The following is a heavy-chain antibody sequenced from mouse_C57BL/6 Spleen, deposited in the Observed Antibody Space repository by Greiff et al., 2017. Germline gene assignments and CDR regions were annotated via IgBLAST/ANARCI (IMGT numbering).Heavy chain of an antibody. CDR3: APHDGYYAAWFAY. CDR2: FHPSDSDT. D-gene: IGHD2-3*01. CDR1: GYTFTSYW. J-gene: IGHJ3*01. V-gene: IGHV1-74*01. Sequence: QVQLQQPGAELVKPGASVKVSCKASGYTFTSYWMHWVKPRPGQGLEWIGRFHPSDSDTNYNQTFKGKATLTVDKSSSTAYMQLSSLTSEASAVYYCAPHDGYYAAWFAYWGQGTLATVSA.